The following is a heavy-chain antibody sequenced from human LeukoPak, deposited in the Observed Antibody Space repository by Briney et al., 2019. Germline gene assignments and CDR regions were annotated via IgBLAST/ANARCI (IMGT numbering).Heavy chain of an antibody. Sequence: GASVKVSCKASGYTFTSYGISWVRQAPGQGLEWMGWISAYNGSTNYAQKLQGRVTMTTDTSTSTAYMELRSLRSDDTAVYYCARDLRYYDNSGYLSIDYWGQGTLVTVSS. V-gene: IGHV1-18*01. J-gene: IGHJ4*02. CDR1: GYTFTSYG. CDR2: ISAYNGST. CDR3: ARDLRYYDNSGYLSIDY. D-gene: IGHD3-22*01.